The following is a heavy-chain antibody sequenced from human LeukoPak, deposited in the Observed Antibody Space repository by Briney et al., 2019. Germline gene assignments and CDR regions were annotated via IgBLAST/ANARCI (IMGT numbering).Heavy chain of an antibody. CDR3: ARDRDLLWFGELSVWFDP. J-gene: IGHJ5*02. V-gene: IGHV4-4*07. D-gene: IGHD3-10*01. CDR1: GGSISSYY. CDR2: IYTSGST. Sequence: SETLSLTCTVSGGSISSYYWSWIRQPAGKGLEWIGRIYTSGSTNYNPSLKSRVTMSVDTSKNQFSLELSSVTAADTAVYYCARDRDLLWFGELSVWFDPWGQGTLVTVSS.